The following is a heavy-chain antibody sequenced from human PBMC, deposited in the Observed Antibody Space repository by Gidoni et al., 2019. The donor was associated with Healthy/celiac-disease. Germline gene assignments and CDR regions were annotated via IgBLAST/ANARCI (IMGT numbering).Heavy chain of an antibody. CDR3: AWSSYCGGDCYSRNFDY. D-gene: IGHD2-21*02. Sequence: QVQLQQWGAGLLKPSETLSLTCAVYGGSFSGYYWSWIRPPPGKGLEWIGEINHSGSTNYNPSLKSRVTISVDTSKNQFSLKLSSVTAADTAVYYCAWSSYCGGDCYSRNFDYWGQGTLVTVSS. V-gene: IGHV4-34*01. CDR1: GGSFSGYY. J-gene: IGHJ4*02. CDR2: INHSGST.